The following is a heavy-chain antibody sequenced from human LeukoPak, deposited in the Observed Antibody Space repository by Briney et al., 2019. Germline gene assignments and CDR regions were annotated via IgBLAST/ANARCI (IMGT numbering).Heavy chain of an antibody. CDR1: GASISNYY. CDR2: VYYSGIT. D-gene: IGHD6-13*01. Sequence: KASETLSLTCTVSGASISNYYRSWIRQPPGKGLEWIGYVYYSGITHYNPSLKSRVTISADTSKNQFSLKLTSVTAADTAVYYCASGPYPAAGTDHQFDYWGQGTLVTVFS. CDR3: ASGPYPAAGTDHQFDY. V-gene: IGHV4-59*01. J-gene: IGHJ4*02.